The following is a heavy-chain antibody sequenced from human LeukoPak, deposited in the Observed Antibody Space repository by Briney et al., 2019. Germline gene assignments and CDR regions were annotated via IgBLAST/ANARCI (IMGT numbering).Heavy chain of an antibody. CDR2: INPNSGGT. D-gene: IGHD1-14*01. CDR1: GYTFTGYF. V-gene: IGHV1-2*06. J-gene: IGHJ4*02. CDR3: AREFNNNRPFDY. Sequence: GASVKVSCKASGYTFTGYFMHWVRQAPGQGLEWMGRINPNSGGTDYAQKFQGRVTITRDTSINTAYMELSRLRSDDTAVYYCAREFNNNRPFDYWGQGTLVTVSS.